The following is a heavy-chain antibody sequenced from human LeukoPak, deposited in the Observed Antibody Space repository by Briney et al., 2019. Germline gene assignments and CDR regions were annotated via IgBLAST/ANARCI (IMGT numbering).Heavy chain of an antibody. CDR1: GYTFTGYY. CDR3: ARLTGYPAWGFDY. Sequence: ASVKVSCKASGYTFTGYYMHWVRQAPGQGLEWMGWINPNSGGTNYAQKFQGRVTMTRDTSISTAYMELRSLRSDDTAVYYCARLTGYPAWGFDYWGQGTLVTVSS. CDR2: INPNSGGT. V-gene: IGHV1-2*02. J-gene: IGHJ4*02. D-gene: IGHD3-9*01.